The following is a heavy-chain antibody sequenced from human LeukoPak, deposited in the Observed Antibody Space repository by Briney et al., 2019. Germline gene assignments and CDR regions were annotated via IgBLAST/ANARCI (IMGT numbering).Heavy chain of an antibody. J-gene: IGHJ4*02. CDR3: AIFRPWGHKAFDS. V-gene: IGHV3-48*01. Sequence: GGSLRLSCAASGFTFNAFGMNWVRQAPGKGLEWVSYIGTTSGAIYYADSVKGRFTISRDSAKNSLYLQMNSLRAEDTAVYYCAIFRPWGHKAFDSGAQGPLVPVSS. CDR2: IGTTSGAI. D-gene: IGHD3-9*01. CDR1: GFTFNAFG.